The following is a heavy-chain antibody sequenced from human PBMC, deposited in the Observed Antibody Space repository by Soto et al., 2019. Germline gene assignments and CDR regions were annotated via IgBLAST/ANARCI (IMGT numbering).Heavy chain of an antibody. CDR2: ISYDGSNK. Sequence: GGSLRLSCAASGFTFSSYAMHWVRQAPGKGLEWVAVISYDGSNKYYADSVKGRFTISRDNSKNTLYLQMNSLRAEDTAVYYCARDLGPYSISLSMDVWGQGTTVTVSS. CDR1: GFTFSSYA. V-gene: IGHV3-30-3*01. D-gene: IGHD4-4*01. CDR3: ARDLGPYSISLSMDV. J-gene: IGHJ6*02.